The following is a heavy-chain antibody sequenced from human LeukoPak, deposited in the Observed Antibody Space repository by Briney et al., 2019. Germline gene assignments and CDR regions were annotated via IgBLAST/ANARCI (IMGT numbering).Heavy chain of an antibody. CDR3: ARGITGMAFFDY. V-gene: IGHV3-48*02. CDR2: ITSSSSTI. D-gene: IGHD3-16*01. J-gene: IGHJ4*02. CDR1: RFTFTSHS. Sequence: NPGGSLRLSCAVSRFTFTSHSMNWVRQAPGKGLEWISYITSSSSTIYYADSVKGRFTISRDNAKNSLYLQMNSLRDEDTGVYYCARGITGMAFFDYWGQGTLVTVSS.